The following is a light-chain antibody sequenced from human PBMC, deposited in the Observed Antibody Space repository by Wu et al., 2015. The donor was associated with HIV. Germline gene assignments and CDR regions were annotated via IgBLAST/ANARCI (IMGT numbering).Light chain of an antibody. Sequence: EVVLTQSPGTLSLSPGESATLFCKVSQSGNSLTWIQKRRGQAPRLLIYDSSRRASGIPDRFIGSGSGTDFSLTIKSVVREDFAVYFCQQFEFFGLGTALEI. V-gene: IGKV3D-20*02. CDR3: QQFEF. CDR2: DSS. J-gene: IGKJ2*01. CDR1: QSGNS.